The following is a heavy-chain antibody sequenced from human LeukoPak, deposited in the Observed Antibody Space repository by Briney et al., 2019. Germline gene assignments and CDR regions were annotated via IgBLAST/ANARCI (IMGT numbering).Heavy chain of an antibody. Sequence: PSETLSLTCAVYGGSFSGYYWSWIRQPPGKGLEWIGEINHSGSTNYNPSLKSRVTISVDTSKNQFSLKLSSVTAADTAVYYCASVRRYFDLWGRGTLVTVSS. V-gene: IGHV4-34*01. CDR3: ASVRRYFDL. CDR2: INHSGST. CDR1: GGSFSGYY. J-gene: IGHJ2*01.